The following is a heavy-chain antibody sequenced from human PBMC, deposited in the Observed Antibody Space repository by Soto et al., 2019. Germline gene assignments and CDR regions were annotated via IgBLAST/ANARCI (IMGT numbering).Heavy chain of an antibody. CDR2: IKQDGSEK. Sequence: PGGSLRLSCAASGFTFENYWMTWFRQAPGEGLEWVANIKQDGSEKNYVGSVKGRFTIFRDNAKKSVYLQMNSLRAEDTAVYFCARVIAARLYYYGVDVWGQGTTVTVSS. CDR1: GFTFENYW. V-gene: IGHV3-7*01. CDR3: ARVIAARLYYYGVDV. J-gene: IGHJ6*02. D-gene: IGHD6-6*01.